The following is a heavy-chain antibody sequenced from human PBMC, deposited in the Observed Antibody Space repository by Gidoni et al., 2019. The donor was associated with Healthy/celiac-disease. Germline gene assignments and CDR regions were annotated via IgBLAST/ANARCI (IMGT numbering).Heavy chain of an antibody. J-gene: IGHJ4*02. V-gene: IGHV1-69*10. CDR2: IIPILGIA. CDR1: GGTFSSYA. Sequence: QVQLVQSGAEVKKPGSSVKVSCKASGGTFSSYAISWVRQAPGQGLEWMGGIIPILGIANYAQKFQGRVTITADKSTSTAYMELSSLRSEDTAVYYCASLHIEQLVPNIKYYFDYWGQGTLVTVSS. CDR3: ASLHIEQLVPNIKYYFDY. D-gene: IGHD6-13*01.